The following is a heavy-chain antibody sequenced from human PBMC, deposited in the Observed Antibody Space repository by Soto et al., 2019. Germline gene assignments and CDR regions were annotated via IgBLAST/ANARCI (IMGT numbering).Heavy chain of an antibody. Sequence: PGGSLRLSCVVSGFTITSHGMAWVRQAPGKGLEWVSGLGGYGTTTYYADSVKGRFTISRDKSESTLYLQMNSVRAEDTAVYYCAKEVYDCKGGGCWHSFDSWGQGTLVTVSS. CDR3: AKEVYDCKGGGCWHSFDS. V-gene: IGHV3-23*01. D-gene: IGHD2-8*01. J-gene: IGHJ4*02. CDR1: GFTITSHG. CDR2: LGGYGTTT.